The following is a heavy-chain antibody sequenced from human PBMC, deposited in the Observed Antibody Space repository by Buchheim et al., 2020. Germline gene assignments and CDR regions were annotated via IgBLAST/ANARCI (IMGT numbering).Heavy chain of an antibody. Sequence: QITLKESGPMRVKPTQTLTLTCTFSGFSLSTSRVGVGWIRQPPGKALEWLAVIYCADDKRYSPSLKNRLTITRDTSKNLVVLTMTNMDPADTATYYCAQQIDFYESSGYGRFDPWGQGIL. D-gene: IGHD3-22*01. CDR2: IYCADDK. CDR1: GFSLSTSRVG. V-gene: IGHV2-5*02. CDR3: AQQIDFYESSGYGRFDP. J-gene: IGHJ5*02.